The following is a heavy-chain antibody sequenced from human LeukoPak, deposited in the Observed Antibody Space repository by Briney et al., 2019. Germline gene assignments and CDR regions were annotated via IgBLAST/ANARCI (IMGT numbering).Heavy chain of an antibody. CDR1: GFTFSSYW. CDR3: AKERLAFDYGVSDY. D-gene: IGHD4-17*01. Sequence: GGSLRLSCAASGFTFSSYWMHWVRQAPGKGLVWVSRINSDGSSTYYADSVKGRFTISRDNSKNTLYLQMNSLRAEDTAVYYCAKERLAFDYGVSDYWGQGTLVTVSS. CDR2: INSDGSST. J-gene: IGHJ4*02. V-gene: IGHV3-74*01.